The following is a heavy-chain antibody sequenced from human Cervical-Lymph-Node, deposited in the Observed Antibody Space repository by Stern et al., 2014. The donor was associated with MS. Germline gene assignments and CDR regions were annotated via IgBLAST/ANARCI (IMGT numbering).Heavy chain of an antibody. CDR3: ARGPDCSGNSCPRHNSYGMDV. V-gene: IGHV4-34*01. Sequence: QVQLQQWGAGLLKPSETLSLTCAVYGGSLSGYYWSWIRQSPGKGLEWIGEINHSGSTRYNPSLKSRVTISADTSKNQFSLKMNSVTAADTAVYYCARGPDCSGNSCPRHNSYGMDVWGQGTAVTVSS. D-gene: IGHD2-15*01. CDR1: GGSLSGYY. CDR2: INHSGST. J-gene: IGHJ6*02.